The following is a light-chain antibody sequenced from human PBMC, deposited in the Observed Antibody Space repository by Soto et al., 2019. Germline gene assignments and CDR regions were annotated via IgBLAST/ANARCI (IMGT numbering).Light chain of an antibody. CDR1: QSVSSSY. CDR3: QQYGSSPKT. J-gene: IGKJ1*01. V-gene: IGKV3-20*01. Sequence: EMVLTQSPGTLSLSPGERATLSCRASQSVSSSYLAWYQQKPGQAPRLLIYGASSRATGIPDRFSGSGSGTDFTLTISRLEPEDCAVYYYQQYGSSPKTFGQGTKVEIK. CDR2: GAS.